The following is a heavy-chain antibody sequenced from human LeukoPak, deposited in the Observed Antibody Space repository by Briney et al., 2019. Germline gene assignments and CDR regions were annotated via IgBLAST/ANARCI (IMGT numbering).Heavy chain of an antibody. CDR1: GFTFSSYW. D-gene: IGHD2-15*01. V-gene: IGHV3-74*01. J-gene: IGHJ4*02. CDR2: INSDGSST. CDR3: ARDRDSDYFDY. Sequence: GGSLRLSCAASGFTFSSYWMHWVRQAPGKGLVWVSRINSDGSSTSYAGSVKGRFTISRDNAKNTLYLQMNSLRAEDTAVYYCARDRDSDYFDYRGQGTLVTVSS.